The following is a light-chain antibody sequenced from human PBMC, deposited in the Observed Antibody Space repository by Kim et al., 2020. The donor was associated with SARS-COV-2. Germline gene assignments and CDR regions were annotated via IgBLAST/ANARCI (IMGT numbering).Light chain of an antibody. CDR2: KAS. CDR1: QNIHIW. Sequence: ASVGDRVTIPCRASQNIHIWLAWFQQKPGKAPRVLMYKASTLEGGVPSRFSGSGSGTEFTLTINSLQPDDSATYYCQQYDVHPETFGQGTKVDI. CDR3: QQYDVHPET. V-gene: IGKV1-5*03. J-gene: IGKJ1*01.